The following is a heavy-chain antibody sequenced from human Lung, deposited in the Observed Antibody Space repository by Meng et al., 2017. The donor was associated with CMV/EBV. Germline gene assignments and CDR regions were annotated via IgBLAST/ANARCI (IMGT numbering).Heavy chain of an antibody. CDR2: IYYSGST. Sequence: LXCTVSGGSISSGDYYWSWIRQPPGKGLEWIGYIYYSGSTYYNPSLKSRVTISVDTSKNQFSLKLNSVTAADTAVYYCARDPRLNGMDVWGQGTTVTVSS. CDR1: GGSISSGDYY. D-gene: IGHD1-1*01. J-gene: IGHJ6*02. V-gene: IGHV4-30-4*08. CDR3: ARDPRLNGMDV.